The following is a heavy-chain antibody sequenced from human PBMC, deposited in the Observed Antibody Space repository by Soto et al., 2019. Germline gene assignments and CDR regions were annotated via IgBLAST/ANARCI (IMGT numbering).Heavy chain of an antibody. V-gene: IGHV1-18*01. CDR3: ARDTPPTDY. J-gene: IGHJ4*02. CDR1: GYTFTSYH. CDR2: ISAYNTNT. Sequence: QVQLVQSGAEVKKPGASVKVSCKTSGYTFTSYHISWVRQAPGQGLEWMGWISAYNTNTNHAQKFQGRVTMTTDTLTSTAYMELRSRRSDDTAVYYCARDTPPTDYWGQGTLVTVSS.